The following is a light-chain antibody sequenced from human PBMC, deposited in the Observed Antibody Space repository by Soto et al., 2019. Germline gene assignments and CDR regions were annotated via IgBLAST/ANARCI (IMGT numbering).Light chain of an antibody. V-gene: IGKV3-11*01. Sequence: DIVLTQSPDILSLSPGERATLSCRASQNVRTFLAWYQQKPGQAPRLLISDASYRATGIPPRFSGSGSGTDFTLTISSLEPEDFAVYYCLQRSNWPLTFGRGTKVEI. CDR3: LQRSNWPLT. CDR2: DAS. CDR1: QNVRTF. J-gene: IGKJ4*01.